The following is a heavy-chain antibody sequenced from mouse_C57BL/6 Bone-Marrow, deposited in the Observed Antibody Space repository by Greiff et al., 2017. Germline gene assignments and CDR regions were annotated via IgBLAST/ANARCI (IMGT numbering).Heavy chain of an antibody. CDR2: IYPGGGYT. CDR3: ARRDYYGSSSFAY. D-gene: IGHD1-1*01. Sequence: QVQLQQSGAELVRPGTSVKMSCKASGYTFTNYWIGWAKQRPGHGLEWIGYIYPGGGYTNYNEKFKGKATLTADKSSSTAYMQFSSLTSEDSAIYYCARRDYYGSSSFAYWGQGTLVTVSA. CDR1: GYTFTNYW. J-gene: IGHJ3*01. V-gene: IGHV1-63*01.